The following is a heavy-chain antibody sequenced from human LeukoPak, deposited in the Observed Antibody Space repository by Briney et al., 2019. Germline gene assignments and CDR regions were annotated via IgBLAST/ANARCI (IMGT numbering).Heavy chain of an antibody. CDR2: ISYDGSNK. J-gene: IGHJ6*02. CDR3: ATYINWVAGDV. Sequence: GGSLRLSCAASGFTFSSYAMHWVRQAPGKGLEWVAVISYDGSNKYYADSVKGRFTISRDNAKNSLYLQMNSLRVDDTAVYYCATYINWVAGDVWGQGTTVTVSS. D-gene: IGHD1-1*01. CDR1: GFTFSSYA. V-gene: IGHV3-30*07.